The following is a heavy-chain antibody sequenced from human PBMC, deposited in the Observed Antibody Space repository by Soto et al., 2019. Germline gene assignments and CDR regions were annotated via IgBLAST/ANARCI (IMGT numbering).Heavy chain of an antibody. D-gene: IGHD5-12*01. V-gene: IGHV4-30-4*01. J-gene: IGHJ5*02. Sequence: QVQLQESGPGLVKPSQTLSLTCTVSGGSISSGDYYWSWIRQPPGKGLEWIGYIYYSGSTYYNPSLKSLLSISVDTPKILISLMLSSVTVADTTVYYCARGYSGPDHWGQGTLVTVSS. CDR1: GGSISSGDYY. CDR3: ARGYSGPDH. CDR2: IYYSGST.